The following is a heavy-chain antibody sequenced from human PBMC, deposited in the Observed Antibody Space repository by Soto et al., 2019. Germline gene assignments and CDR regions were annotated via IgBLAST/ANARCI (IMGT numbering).Heavy chain of an antibody. CDR3: ARGDPLLWFGEKVYYGMDV. Sequence: PSETLSLTCAVSGGSISSGGYSWSWIRQPPGKGLEWIGYMYHSGSTYYNPSLKSRVTISIDRSKNQFSLKLSSVTAADTAVYYCARGDPLLWFGEKVYYGMDVWGQGTTVTVS. V-gene: IGHV4-30-2*01. CDR2: MYHSGST. CDR1: GGSISSGGYS. J-gene: IGHJ6*02. D-gene: IGHD3-10*01.